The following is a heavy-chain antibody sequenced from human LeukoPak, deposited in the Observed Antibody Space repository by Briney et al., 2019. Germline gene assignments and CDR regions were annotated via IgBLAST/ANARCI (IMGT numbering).Heavy chain of an antibody. J-gene: IGHJ4*02. CDR2: ITSSSNYI. CDR3: ARDTSDWLLFTPFDY. D-gene: IGHD3-9*01. V-gene: IGHV3-21*01. Sequence: GGPLRLSCAASGFTFSGYSMNWVRQAPGKGLEWVSSITSSSNYIYYADSLKGRFTISRDNAKNFLYLQMNSLRAEDTAVYYCARDTSDWLLFTPFDYWGQGTLVTVSS. CDR1: GFTFSGYS.